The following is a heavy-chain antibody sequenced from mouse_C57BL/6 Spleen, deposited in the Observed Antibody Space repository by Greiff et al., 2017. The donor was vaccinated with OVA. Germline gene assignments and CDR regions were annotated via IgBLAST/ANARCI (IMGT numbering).Heavy chain of an antibody. CDR3: ARWDYDDDY. D-gene: IGHD2-4*01. Sequence: VQLQQSGPELVKPGASVKISCKASGYAFSSSWMNWVKQRPGKGLEWIGRIYPGDGDTNYNGKFKGKATLTADKSSSTAYMQLSSLTSEDSAVYFCARWDYDDDYWGQGTTLTVSS. V-gene: IGHV1-82*01. J-gene: IGHJ2*01. CDR1: GYAFSSSW. CDR2: IYPGDGDT.